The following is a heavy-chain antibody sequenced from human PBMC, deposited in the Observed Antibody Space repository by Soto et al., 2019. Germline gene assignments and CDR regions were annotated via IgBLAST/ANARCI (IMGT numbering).Heavy chain of an antibody. J-gene: IGHJ6*03. D-gene: IGHD3-3*01. V-gene: IGHV3-7*01. CDR3: ARVATIFGVAAYYMDV. CDR2: IKQDGSEK. CDR1: GFTFSSYW. Sequence: EVQLVESGGGLVQPGGSLRLSCAASGFTFSSYWMSWVRQAPGKGLEWVANIKQDGSEKYYVDSVKGRFTISRDNAKNSLYLQMNSLRAEDTAVYYCARVATIFGVAAYYMDVWGKGTTVTVSS.